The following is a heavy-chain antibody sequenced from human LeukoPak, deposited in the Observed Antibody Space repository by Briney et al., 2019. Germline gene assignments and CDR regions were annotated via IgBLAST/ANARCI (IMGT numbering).Heavy chain of an antibody. Sequence: GESLKISCKGSGYSFTSYWIGWVRQMPGKGLEWMGIIYPGDSDTRYSPSFQGQVTISADKSISTAYLQWSSLKASDTAMYYCASTGTAYYDFWSGFYGVDVWGQGTTVTVSS. CDR1: GYSFTSYW. J-gene: IGHJ6*02. V-gene: IGHV5-51*01. CDR2: IYPGDSDT. D-gene: IGHD3-3*01. CDR3: ASTGTAYYDFWSGFYGVDV.